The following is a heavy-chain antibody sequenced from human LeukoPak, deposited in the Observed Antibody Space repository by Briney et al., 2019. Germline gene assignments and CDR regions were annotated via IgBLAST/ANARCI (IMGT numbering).Heavy chain of an antibody. CDR2: INPSGGST. Sequence: ASVKVSCKTSGYTFSSYYMHWVRQAPGQGLEWMGIINPSGGSTSYAQKFQGSVTVTRDMSTSTVYMELSSLRSEDTAVYYCARGLATRSDYYFDYWGQGTLVTVSS. CDR1: GYTFSSYY. J-gene: IGHJ4*02. D-gene: IGHD5-24*01. V-gene: IGHV1-46*01. CDR3: ARGLATRSDYYFDY.